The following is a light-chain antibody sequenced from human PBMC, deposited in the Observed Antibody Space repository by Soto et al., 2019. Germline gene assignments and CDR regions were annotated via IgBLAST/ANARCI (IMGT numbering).Light chain of an antibody. J-gene: IGKJ2*01. CDR3: MQGTHWPPYT. CDR2: TTS. V-gene: IGKV1-5*03. CDR1: QSISRW. Sequence: DIHLTQSPSTLSASVGDRITITCRASQSISRWLAWYQQKPGKAPKLLIYTTSSLESGVPSRFSGSGSGTDFTLKISRVEAEDVGVYYCMQGTHWPPYTFGQGTKLEIK.